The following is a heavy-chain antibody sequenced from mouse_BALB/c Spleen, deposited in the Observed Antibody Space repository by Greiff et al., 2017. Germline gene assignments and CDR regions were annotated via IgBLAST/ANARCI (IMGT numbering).Heavy chain of an antibody. J-gene: IGHJ3*01. Sequence: VHVKQSGPELVKPGASVKVSCKASGYSFTDYNMYWVKQSHGKSLEWIGYIDPYNGGTSYNQKFKGKATLTVDKSSSTAFMHLNSLTSEDSAVYYCARPIYYGLAWFAYWGQGTLVTVSA. CDR3: ARPIYYGLAWFAY. V-gene: IGHV1S135*01. D-gene: IGHD1-2*01. CDR2: IDPYNGGT. CDR1: GYSFTDYN.